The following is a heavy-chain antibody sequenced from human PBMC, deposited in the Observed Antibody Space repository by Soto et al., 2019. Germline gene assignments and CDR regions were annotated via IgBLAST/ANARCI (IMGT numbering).Heavy chain of an antibody. CDR1: GYTFTSYY. CDR2: INPSGGST. Sequence: GASVKVSCKASGYTFTSYYMHWVRQAPGQGLEWMGIINPSGGSTSYAQKFQGRVTMTRDTSTSTVYMELSSLRSEDTAVYYCAREFYDSSGYYYSAEYFQHWGQGTLVTVSS. CDR3: AREFYDSSGYYYSAEYFQH. D-gene: IGHD3-22*01. V-gene: IGHV1-46*03. J-gene: IGHJ1*01.